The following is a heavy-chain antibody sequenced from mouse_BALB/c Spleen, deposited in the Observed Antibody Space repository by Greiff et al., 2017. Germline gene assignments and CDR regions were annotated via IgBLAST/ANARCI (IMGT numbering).Heavy chain of an antibody. CDR3: ARSVDSSGPLFDY. V-gene: IGHV5-17*02. CDR2: ISSGSSTI. CDR1: GFTFSSFG. D-gene: IGHD3-2*01. Sequence: EVKLMESGGGLVQPGGSRTLSCAASGFTFSSFGMHWVRQAPEKGLEWVAYISSGSSTIYYADTVKGRFTISRDNPKNTLFLQMTSLRSEDTAMYYCARSVDSSGPLFDYWGQGTTLTVSS. J-gene: IGHJ2*01.